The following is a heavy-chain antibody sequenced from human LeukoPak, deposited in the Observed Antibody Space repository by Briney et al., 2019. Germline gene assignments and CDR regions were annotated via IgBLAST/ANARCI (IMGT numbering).Heavy chain of an antibody. D-gene: IGHD6-19*01. CDR3: ARFSGWDYYYYYMDV. V-gene: IGHV1-69*06. CDR1: GGTFSSYA. J-gene: IGHJ6*03. CDR2: IIPIFGTA. Sequence: GASVKVSCKASGGTFSSYAISWVRQAPGQGLEWMGGIIPIFGTANYAQKFQGRVTITADKSTSTAYMELSSLRSEDTAVYYCARFSGWDYYYYYMDVWGKGTTVTVSS.